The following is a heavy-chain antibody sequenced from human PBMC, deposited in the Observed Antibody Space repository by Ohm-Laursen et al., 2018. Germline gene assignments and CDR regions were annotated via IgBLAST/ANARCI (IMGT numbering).Heavy chain of an antibody. V-gene: IGHV3-33*01. CDR1: GFIFRNSG. J-gene: IGHJ6*02. CDR2: IWYDGSNK. D-gene: IGHD1-14*01. Sequence: SLRLSCSASGFIFRNSGMHWVRQAPGKGLEWVAVIWYDGSNKYYADSVKGRFTISRDNSKNTLYLQMNSLRAEDTAVYYCARDPGIYYYGMDVWGQGTTVTVSS. CDR3: ARDPGIYYYGMDV.